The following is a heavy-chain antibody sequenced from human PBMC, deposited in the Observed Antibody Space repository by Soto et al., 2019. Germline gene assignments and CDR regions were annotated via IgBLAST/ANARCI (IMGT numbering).Heavy chain of an antibody. D-gene: IGHD3-10*01. CDR3: ARKVQVHTSAFVY. V-gene: IGHV1-69*19. CDR1: GGNFNTYA. CDR2: ISPMFGAA. J-gene: IGHJ4*02. Sequence: QVQLVQSGAEMKKPGSSVKVSCQSSGGNFNTYAMNWVRQAPGQGPEWMGDISPMFGAANYAPKCQGRVTITADETTGTSYMQLRSLTSEDTALYFFARKVQVHTSAFVYWCQGTLVTVSS.